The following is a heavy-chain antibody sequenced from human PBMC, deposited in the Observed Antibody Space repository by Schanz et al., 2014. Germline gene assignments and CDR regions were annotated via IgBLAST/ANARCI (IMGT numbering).Heavy chain of an antibody. CDR3: AKALGLRPFDY. CDR2: INTDETTT. Sequence: EVKLVESGGGLVQPGGSLRLSCAASGSTFSAYWMHWVRQVPGKGLVWIARINTDETTTKYADSVRGRFTISRDNSKNMVYLQMNSLRPEDTAFYYCAKALGLRPFDYWGQGTLVTVSS. D-gene: IGHD2-21*01. V-gene: IGHV3-74*01. J-gene: IGHJ4*02. CDR1: GSTFSAYW.